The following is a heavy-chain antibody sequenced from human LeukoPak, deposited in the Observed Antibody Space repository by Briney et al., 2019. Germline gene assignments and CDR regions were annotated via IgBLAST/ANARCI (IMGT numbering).Heavy chain of an antibody. V-gene: IGHV1-18*01. D-gene: IGHD4-17*01. CDR1: GYTFTSYG. CDR3: ARVRYGDYVGSFDY. J-gene: IGHJ4*02. Sequence: GASVKVSCKASGYTFTSYGISWVRRAPGQGLEWMGWISAYNGNTNYAQKLQGRVTMTTDTSTSTAYMELRSLRSDDTAVYYCARVRYGDYVGSFDYWGQGTLVTVSS. CDR2: ISAYNGNT.